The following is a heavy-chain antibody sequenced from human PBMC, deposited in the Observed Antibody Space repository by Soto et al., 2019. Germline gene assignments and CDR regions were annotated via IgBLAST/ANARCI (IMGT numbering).Heavy chain of an antibody. J-gene: IGHJ6*03. D-gene: IGHD2-15*01. Sequence: GGSLRLSCAASGFTFDDYAMHWVRQAPGKGLEWVSGISWNSGSIGYADSVKGRFTIARDNAKNSLYLQMNRLRAEDTALYYCAKNGGWEDYYYYMDVWGKGTTVTVSS. CDR2: ISWNSGSI. CDR1: GFTFDDYA. CDR3: AKNGGWEDYYYYMDV. V-gene: IGHV3-9*01.